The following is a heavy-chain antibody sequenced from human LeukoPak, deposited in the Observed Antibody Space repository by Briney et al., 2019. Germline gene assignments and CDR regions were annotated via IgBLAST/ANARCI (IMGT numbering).Heavy chain of an antibody. D-gene: IGHD3-3*01. CDR2: ISNNGGYT. V-gene: IGHV3-23*01. CDR1: GFTFSSSA. Sequence: GGSLRLSCAASGFTFSSSAMSWVRQAPGKGLEWVSAISNNGGYTYYADSVQGRFTISRDNSKSTLCLQMNSLRAEDTAVYYCAKTERFYDFWSGYLEAFDSWGQGTLVTVSS. J-gene: IGHJ4*02. CDR3: AKTERFYDFWSGYLEAFDS.